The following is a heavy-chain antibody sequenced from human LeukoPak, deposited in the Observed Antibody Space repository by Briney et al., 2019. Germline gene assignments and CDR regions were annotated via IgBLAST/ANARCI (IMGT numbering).Heavy chain of an antibody. D-gene: IGHD6-6*01. CDR3: ARSYSSSRGTFDY. J-gene: IGHJ4*02. V-gene: IGHV3-21*01. Sequence: PGGSLRFSCAASGFTFSSYGMNWVRQAPGKGLEWVSSITSSSSYIYYADSVKGRFTISRDNAKNSLYLQMNSLRAEDTAVYYCARSYSSSRGTFDYWGQGTLVTVSS. CDR2: ITSSSSYI. CDR1: GFTFSSYG.